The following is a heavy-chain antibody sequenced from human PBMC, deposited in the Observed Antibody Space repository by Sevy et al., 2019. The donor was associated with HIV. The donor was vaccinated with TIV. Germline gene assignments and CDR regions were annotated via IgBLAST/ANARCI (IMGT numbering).Heavy chain of an antibody. CDR1: GFTFSSYA. CDR2: IAGSGNNT. D-gene: IGHD6-13*01. J-gene: IGHJ4*02. V-gene: IGHV3-23*01. Sequence: GGSLRLSCAASGFTFSSYAMSWVRQAPGKGLRWVSTIAGSGNNTYYADSVKGRFTISRDNSKNIVYLQINSLRAEDTAVYYCAKSGYRVAVGTYWGQGTLVTVSS. CDR3: AKSGYRVAVGTY.